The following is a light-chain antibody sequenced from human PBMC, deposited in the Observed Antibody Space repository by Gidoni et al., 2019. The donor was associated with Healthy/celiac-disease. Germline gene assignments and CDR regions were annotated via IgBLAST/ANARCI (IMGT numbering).Light chain of an antibody. J-gene: IGLJ2*01. CDR1: KLGDKY. CDR2: QDS. CDR3: QAWDSREVV. V-gene: IGLV3-1*01. Sequence: SYELTQPPSVSVSPGQTASITCSGDKLGDKYACWYQQTPGQSPVLVIYQDSKRPSGIPERFSGSNSGNTATLTISGTQAMDEADYYCQAWDSREVVFGGGTKLTVL.